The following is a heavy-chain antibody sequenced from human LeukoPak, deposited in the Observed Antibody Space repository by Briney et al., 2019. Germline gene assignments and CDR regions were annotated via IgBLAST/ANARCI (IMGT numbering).Heavy chain of an antibody. CDR3: ARGEYNSALDY. D-gene: IGHD6-6*01. Sequence: PGGSLRLSCAASRFTFSSYTMNWVRRAPGKGLEWVSCITGSSSDIYYADSVKGRFTISRDNAKNSPYLEMNSLRAEDTAMYYCARGEYNSALDYWGQGTLVTVSS. V-gene: IGHV3-21*01. J-gene: IGHJ4*02. CDR1: RFTFSSYT. CDR2: ITGSSSDI.